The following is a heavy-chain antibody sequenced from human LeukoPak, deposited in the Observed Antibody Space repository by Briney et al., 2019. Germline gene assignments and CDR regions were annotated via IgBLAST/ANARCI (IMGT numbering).Heavy chain of an antibody. CDR1: GGSISSYY. D-gene: IGHD3-3*01. CDR2: IYYSGST. Sequence: SETLSLTCTVSGGSISSYYWSWIRQPPGKGLEWIGYIYYSGSTNYNPSLKSRVTISVDTSKSQFSLKLSSVTAADTAVYYCARLGGVTIFGVVRGNWFDPWGQGTLVTVSS. V-gene: IGHV4-59*01. CDR3: ARLGGVTIFGVVRGNWFDP. J-gene: IGHJ5*02.